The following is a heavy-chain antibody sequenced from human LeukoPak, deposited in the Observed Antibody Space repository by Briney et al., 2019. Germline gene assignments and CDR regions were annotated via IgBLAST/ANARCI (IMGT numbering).Heavy chain of an antibody. J-gene: IGHJ4*02. CDR3: ARDGYSDCSGGSCYFEY. D-gene: IGHD2-15*01. V-gene: IGHV3-30*04. CDR1: GFTFSSYA. Sequence: PGESLRLSCAASGFTFSSYAMHWVRQAPGKGLEWVAVISYDGSNKYYADSVKGRFTISRDNSKNTLYLQMNSLRAEDTAVYYCARDGYSDCSGGSCYFEYWGQGTLVTVSS. CDR2: ISYDGSNK.